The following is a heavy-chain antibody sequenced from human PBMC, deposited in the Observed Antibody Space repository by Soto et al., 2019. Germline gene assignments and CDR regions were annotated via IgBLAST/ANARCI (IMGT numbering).Heavy chain of an antibody. CDR1: GFTFSSYA. Sequence: RCLRLSCAASGFTFSSYAMSWVRQAPGKGLEWVSAISGSGGSTYYADSVKGRFTISRDNAKNTLYLQMNSLRAEDTAVYHCARDRSDAFDIWGQGTMVTVSS. CDR2: ISGSGGST. J-gene: IGHJ3*02. V-gene: IGHV3-23*01. CDR3: ARDRSDAFDI.